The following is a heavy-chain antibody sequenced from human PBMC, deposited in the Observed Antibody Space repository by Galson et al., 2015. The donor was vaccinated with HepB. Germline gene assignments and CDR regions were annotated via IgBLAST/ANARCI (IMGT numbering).Heavy chain of an antibody. CDR3: ARKHAGYDLAVDF. D-gene: IGHD5-12*01. V-gene: IGHV3-33*01. CDR1: GFTFSNYD. CDR2: IWYDGNNR. J-gene: IGHJ4*02. Sequence: SLRLSCAASGFTFSNYDMHWVRQAPGKGLEWVALIWYDGNNRYYADSVKGRFTISRDNSKNTLYLQMNSLRAEDTAIYFCARKHAGYDLAVDFWGQGTLGTVSS.